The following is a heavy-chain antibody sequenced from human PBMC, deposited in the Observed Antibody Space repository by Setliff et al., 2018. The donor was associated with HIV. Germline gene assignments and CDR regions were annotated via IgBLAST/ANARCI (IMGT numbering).Heavy chain of an antibody. Sequence: GGSLRLSCAASGFNFSSHTMNWVRQAPGKGLEWVSTITASGATTYYAESVKGRFTVSRDNSKNTFYLEINGLRAEDTAIYYCSKDRSMATFGGLIDSWGQGTLVTVSS. CDR3: SKDRSMATFGGLIDS. CDR2: ITASGATT. J-gene: IGHJ5*01. V-gene: IGHV3-23*01. CDR1: GFNFSSHT. D-gene: IGHD3-16*01.